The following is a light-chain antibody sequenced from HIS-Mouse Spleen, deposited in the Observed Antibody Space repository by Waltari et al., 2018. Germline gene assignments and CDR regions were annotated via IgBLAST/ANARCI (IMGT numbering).Light chain of an antibody. Sequence: QSALTQPASVSGSPGQSITISCTGTSSDVGGYNYVSWYQPPPGKAPTLMIYDVSNRASGVSKRFSGSKSGNTASLTISGLQAEDEADYYCSSYTSSSTLGVFGGGTKLTVL. CDR1: SSDVGGYNY. CDR3: SSYTSSSTLGV. V-gene: IGLV2-14*03. J-gene: IGLJ3*02. CDR2: DVS.